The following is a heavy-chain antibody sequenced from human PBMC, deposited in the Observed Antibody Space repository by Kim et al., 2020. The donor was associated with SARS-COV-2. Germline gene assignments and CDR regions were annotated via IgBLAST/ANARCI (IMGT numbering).Heavy chain of an antibody. J-gene: IGHJ6*02. V-gene: IGHV4-59*01. CDR2: IYYSGST. CDR3: ARGWSYYYDSSGYDYYYYYGSDV. CDR1: GGSISSYY. Sequence: SETLSLTCTVSGGSISSYYWSWIRQPPGKGLEWIGYIYYSGSTNYNPSLKSRVTISVDTSKNQFSLKLSSVTAADTAVYYCARGWSYYYDSSGYDYYYYYGSDVWGQGTTVTVSS. D-gene: IGHD3-22*01.